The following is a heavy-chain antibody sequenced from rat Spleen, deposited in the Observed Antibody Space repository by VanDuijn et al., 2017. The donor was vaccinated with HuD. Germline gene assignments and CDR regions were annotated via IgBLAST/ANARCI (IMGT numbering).Heavy chain of an antibody. D-gene: IGHD1-2*01. J-gene: IGHJ1*01. Sequence: EVQLVESGGGLVQPGRSLKLSCAASGFTFSDYAMAWVRQAPKKGLEWVATISSDGRRNYYRDSVKGRFTISRDNAKNTQYLQMNSLRSEDTATYYCARHHGIYYSSPYYWYFDFWGPGTMVTVSS. CDR3: ARHHGIYYSSPYYWYFDF. CDR2: ISSDGRRN. CDR1: GFTFSDYA. V-gene: IGHV5-17*01.